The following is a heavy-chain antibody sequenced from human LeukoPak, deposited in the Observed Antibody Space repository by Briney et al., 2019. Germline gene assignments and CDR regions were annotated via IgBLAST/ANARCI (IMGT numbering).Heavy chain of an antibody. CDR1: GFTFSSYA. J-gene: IGHJ4*02. D-gene: IGHD2-21*02. CDR3: ATDLSDPRGYFDY. CDR2: ISGSGGST. V-gene: IGHV3-23*01. Sequence: GGSLRLSCAASGFTFSSYAMSWVRQAPGKGLEWVSAISGSGGSTYYADSVKGRFTISRDNSKNTLYLQMNSLRAEDTAVYYCATDLSDPRGYFDYWGQGTLVTVSS.